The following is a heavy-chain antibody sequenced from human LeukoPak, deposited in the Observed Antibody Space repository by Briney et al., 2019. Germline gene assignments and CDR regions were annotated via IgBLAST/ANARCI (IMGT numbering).Heavy chain of an antibody. CDR2: ISGSGGST. V-gene: IGHV3-23*01. D-gene: IGHD5-18*01. J-gene: IGHJ4*02. CDR3: ASGGLWTNFDY. CDR1: GFTVSSNY. Sequence: PGGSLKLSCAASGFTVSSNYMSWVRQAPGKGLEWVSAISGSGGSTYYADSVKGRFTISRDNSKNTLYLQMNSLRAEDTAVYYCASGGLWTNFDYWGQGTLVTVSS.